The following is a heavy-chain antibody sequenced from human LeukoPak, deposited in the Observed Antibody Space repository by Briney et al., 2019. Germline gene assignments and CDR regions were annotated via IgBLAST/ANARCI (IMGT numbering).Heavy chain of an antibody. CDR1: GYTFTSYD. Sequence: ASVKVSCKASGYTFTSYDINWVRQATGQGLEWMGWMNPNSGNTGYAQKFQGRVTITRNTSISTAYMELSNLRSEDTAVYYCARGGDQADWFDPWGQGTLVTVSS. V-gene: IGHV1-8*03. CDR3: ARGGDQADWFDP. J-gene: IGHJ5*02. CDR2: MNPNSGNT. D-gene: IGHD3-10*01.